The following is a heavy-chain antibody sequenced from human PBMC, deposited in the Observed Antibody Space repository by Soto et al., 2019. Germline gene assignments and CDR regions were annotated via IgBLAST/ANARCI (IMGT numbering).Heavy chain of an antibody. CDR1: GFTFSSYG. CDR2: IWYDGSNK. Sequence: QVQLVEAGGGVVQPGRSLRLSCAASGFTFSSYGMHWVRQAPGKGLEWVGVIWYDGSNKYYADFVKGRFTISRDNSQNTLYLAMTSLRAVVTAVYCCARRPNWDDDVSWFDPWGQGTPVTVSS. V-gene: IGHV3-33*01. D-gene: IGHD1-20*01. J-gene: IGHJ5*02. CDR3: ARRPNWDDDVSWFDP.